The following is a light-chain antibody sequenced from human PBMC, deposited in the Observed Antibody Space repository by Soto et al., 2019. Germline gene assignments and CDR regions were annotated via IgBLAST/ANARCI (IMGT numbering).Light chain of an antibody. CDR2: AAS. J-gene: IGKJ2*01. CDR3: QQSYSDPLT. CDR1: LSISSS. V-gene: IGKV1-39*01. Sequence: DLPMTQSPSSLSASVGDRVTITCRASLSISSSLSWYQQKPGKAPKLLIYAASTLQSGVPSRFSGSGSGTDFTLTVNSLQPEDFATYYCQQSYSDPLTFGQGTKLEIK.